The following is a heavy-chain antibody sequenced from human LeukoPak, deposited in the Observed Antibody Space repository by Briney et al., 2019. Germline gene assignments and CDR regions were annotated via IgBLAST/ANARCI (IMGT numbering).Heavy chain of an antibody. V-gene: IGHV4-39*07. D-gene: IGHD6-6*01. J-gene: IGHJ6*03. CDR1: GGSISSSSYY. CDR3: ARGEYSSSSGLYYYYYMDV. CDR2: IYYSGST. Sequence: SETLSLTCTVSGGSISSSSYYWGWIRQPPGKGLEWIGSIYYSGSTYYNPSLKSRVTISVDTSKNQFSLKLSSVTAADTAVYYCARGEYSSSSGLYYYYYMDVWGKGTTVTVSS.